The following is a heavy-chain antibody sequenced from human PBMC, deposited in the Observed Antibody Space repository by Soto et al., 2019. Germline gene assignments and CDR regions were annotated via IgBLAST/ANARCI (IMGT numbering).Heavy chain of an antibody. CDR3: ASRTYGGNSHYGMDV. Sequence: QVQLVQSGAEVKKPGSSVKVSCKASGGTFSSYAISWVRQAPGQGLEWMGGIIPMFGTANYAQKFQDRVTITADESTTTAYMELSSLRSEDTAVYYCASRTYGGNSHYGMDVWGQGTTVTVSS. CDR2: IIPMFGTA. D-gene: IGHD2-21*02. CDR1: GGTFSSYA. J-gene: IGHJ6*02. V-gene: IGHV1-69*12.